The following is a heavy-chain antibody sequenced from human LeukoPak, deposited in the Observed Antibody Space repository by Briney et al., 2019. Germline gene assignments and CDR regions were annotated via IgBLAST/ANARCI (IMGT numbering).Heavy chain of an antibody. CDR2: ISYDGSNK. D-gene: IGHD3-22*01. CDR3: ARTFGYYYDSSGYSLYY. J-gene: IGHJ4*02. CDR1: GFTFSSYA. V-gene: IGHV3-30-3*01. Sequence: GGSLRLSCAASGFTFSSYAMHWVRQAPGKGLEWVAVISYDGSNKYYADSVKGRFTISRDNSKNTLYLQMNSLRAEDTAVYYCARTFGYYYDSSGYSLYYWGQGTLVTVSS.